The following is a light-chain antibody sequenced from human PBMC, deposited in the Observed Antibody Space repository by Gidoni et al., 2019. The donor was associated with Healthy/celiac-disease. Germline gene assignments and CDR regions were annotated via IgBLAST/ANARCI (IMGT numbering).Light chain of an antibody. V-gene: IGKV3-15*01. CDR3: QQYNNWPPRT. CDR2: GAA. Sequence: EILMTHSPSTLSVSPGERATLSCRASQSVSSNLAWYQQKPGQAPRPLIYGAATRATGIPARFSGSGSGTEFTLTISSLQSEDFAVYYRQQYNNWPPRTFGQGTKVEIK. CDR1: QSVSSN. J-gene: IGKJ1*01.